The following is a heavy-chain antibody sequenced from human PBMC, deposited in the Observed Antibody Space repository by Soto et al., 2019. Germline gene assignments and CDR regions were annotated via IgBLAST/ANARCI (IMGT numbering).Heavy chain of an antibody. CDR3: AKANAVADHPFDN. CDR2: ISWDSDII. CDR1: GFRFDDYA. D-gene: IGHD6-19*01. V-gene: IGHV3-9*01. J-gene: IGHJ4*02. Sequence: EVQLVESGGGWVQPGRSLRLSCAASGFRFDDYAMHWVRQAPGKGLEWVSSISWDSDIIEYADSVKGRFTISRDNAENSLYLQMNSLRPEDTALFYCAKANAVADHPFDNWGQGTLVTVSS.